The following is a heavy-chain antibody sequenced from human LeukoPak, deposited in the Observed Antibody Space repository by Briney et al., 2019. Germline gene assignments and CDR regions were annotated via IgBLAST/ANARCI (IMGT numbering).Heavy chain of an antibody. CDR2: IWYDGSNK. CDR3: AREYMVPVLYYYGMDV. Sequence: GGSLRLSCAASGFTFSSYGMHWVRQAPGKGLEWVAVIWYDGSNKYYADSVKGRFTISRDNSKNTLYLQMNSLRAEDTAVYYCAREYMVPVLYYYGMDVWGQGTTVTVSS. J-gene: IGHJ6*02. D-gene: IGHD3-10*01. CDR1: GFTFSSYG. V-gene: IGHV3-33*01.